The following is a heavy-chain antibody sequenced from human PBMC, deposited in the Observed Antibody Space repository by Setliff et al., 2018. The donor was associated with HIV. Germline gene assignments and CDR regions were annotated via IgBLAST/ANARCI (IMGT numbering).Heavy chain of an antibody. CDR1: GYSISSGFY. CDR2: IYHSGST. CDR3: ARQSSGSPEYFQH. Sequence: SETLSLTCAVSGYSISSGFYWGWIRQPPGKGLEWIGTIYHSGSTYYNPSLKSRVTVSVDTSKNQFSLKVSSVTAADTAVYYCARQSSGSPEYFQHWGQGTLVTVSS. V-gene: IGHV4-38-2*01. J-gene: IGHJ1*01. D-gene: IGHD1-26*01.